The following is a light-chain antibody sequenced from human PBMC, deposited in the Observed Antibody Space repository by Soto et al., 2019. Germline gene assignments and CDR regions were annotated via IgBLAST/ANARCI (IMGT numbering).Light chain of an antibody. CDR3: SAYTHSNTVI. J-gene: IGLJ2*01. CDR2: EVI. V-gene: IGLV2-14*03. CDR1: SSDVAAYNF. Sequence: QSALTQPASVSGSPGQSITISCTGTSSDVAAYNFVSWYQQHPGEVPKLMIYEVIKRPSGISDRFSGSKSGNTASLTISGLQDEDEADYYCSAYTHSNTVIFGGGTKLTVL.